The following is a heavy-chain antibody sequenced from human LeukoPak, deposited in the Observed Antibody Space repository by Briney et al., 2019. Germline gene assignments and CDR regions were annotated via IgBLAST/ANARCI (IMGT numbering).Heavy chain of an antibody. Sequence: PGGPLGLSCAASGFPSGSSWMHWVGKAPGKGLVWFSRINSDGSSTSYADSVKGRFTISRDNAKNTLYLQMNSLRAEDTAVYYCARAHAPYGDYVFDYWGQGTLVTVSS. D-gene: IGHD4-17*01. J-gene: IGHJ4*02. CDR1: GFPSGSSW. V-gene: IGHV3-74*01. CDR2: INSDGSST. CDR3: ARAHAPYGDYVFDY.